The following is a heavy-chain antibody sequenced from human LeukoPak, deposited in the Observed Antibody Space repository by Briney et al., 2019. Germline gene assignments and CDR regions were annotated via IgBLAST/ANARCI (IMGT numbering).Heavy chain of an antibody. J-gene: IGHJ4*02. V-gene: IGHV1-18*01. CDR1: GYTFTSYG. D-gene: IGHD3-3*01. CDR2: IRAYNSST. Sequence: ASVKVSCRASGYTFTSYGISWVRQAPGQGLEWMGWIRAYNSSTNYAQRHQGRVTMTTDTSTSTAYMELRSLRSDDTAVYYCARAGPTDYDFWSGYYMEYYFVYLGQGTLVTVSS. CDR3: ARAGPTDYDFWSGYYMEYYFVY.